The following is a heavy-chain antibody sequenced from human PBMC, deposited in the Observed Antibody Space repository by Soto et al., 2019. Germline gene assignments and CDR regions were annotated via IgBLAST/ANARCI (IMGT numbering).Heavy chain of an antibody. J-gene: IGHJ6*02. CDR3: TTARQLVYYYGMDV. CDR1: GFTFSNAW. D-gene: IGHD6-6*01. Sequence: GGSLRLSCAASGFTFSNAWMNWVRQAPGKGLEWVGRIKSKTDGGTTDYAAPVKGRFTISRDDSKNTLYLQMNSLKTEDTAVYYCTTARQLVYYYGMDVWGQGTTVTVSS. CDR2: IKSKTDGGTT. V-gene: IGHV3-15*07.